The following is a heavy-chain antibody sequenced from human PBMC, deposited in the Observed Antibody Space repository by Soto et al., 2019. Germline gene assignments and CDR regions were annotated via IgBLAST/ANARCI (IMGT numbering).Heavy chain of an antibody. CDR3: TTSFFEWLVFCYMDV. J-gene: IGHJ6*03. V-gene: IGHV3-15*01. D-gene: IGHD3-3*01. CDR2: IKSKTDGGTT. CDR1: GFTFSNAW. Sequence: EVQLVESGGGLVKPGGSLRLSCAASGFTFSNAWMSWVRQAPGKGLEWVGRIKSKTDGGTTDYAAPVKGRFTISRDNSKNTLYLQMNSLKTEDTAVYYCTTSFFEWLVFCYMDVWGKGTTVTVSS.